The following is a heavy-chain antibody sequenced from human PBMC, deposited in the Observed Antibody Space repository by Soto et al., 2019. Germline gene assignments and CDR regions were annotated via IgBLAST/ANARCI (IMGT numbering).Heavy chain of an antibody. CDR1: GGSFSGYY. V-gene: IGHV4-34*01. CDR2: INHSGST. CDR3: ARETRVGYYDSSGRYGDFDY. D-gene: IGHD3-22*01. Sequence: SETLSLTCAVYGGSFSGYYWSWIRQPPGKGLEWIGEINHSGSTNYNPSLKSRVTISVDTSKNQFSLKLSSVTAADTAVYYCARETRVGYYDSSGRYGDFDYWGQGTLVT. J-gene: IGHJ4*02.